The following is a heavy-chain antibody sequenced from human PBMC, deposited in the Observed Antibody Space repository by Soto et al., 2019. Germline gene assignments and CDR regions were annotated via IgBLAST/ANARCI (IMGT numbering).Heavy chain of an antibody. Sequence: EVQLVESGGGLVQPGGSLRLSCAASGFTVSSNYMNWVRQAPGKGLEWVSVIYSGGSTYYADSVKGRFTISRDNSKNTQYLQMNSLRAEDTAVYYCARESGRGLFDYWGQGTLVTVSS. D-gene: IGHD3-10*01. J-gene: IGHJ4*02. CDR1: GFTVSSNY. CDR3: ARESGRGLFDY. CDR2: IYSGGST. V-gene: IGHV3-66*01.